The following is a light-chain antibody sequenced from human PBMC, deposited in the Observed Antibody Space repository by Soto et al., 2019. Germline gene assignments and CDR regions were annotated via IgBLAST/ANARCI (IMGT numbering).Light chain of an antibody. CDR2: SAS. Sequence: EIVFTHSPFTLSLSPVEGATLSFMASQIVSSAYLAWYQQKPGQAPTLLIYSASNRATGISDRFSGSGSGTDFTLTITRLEPEDFAVYYCQQYETSLPINFGQGTRLEIK. CDR1: QIVSSAY. CDR3: QQYETSLPIN. V-gene: IGKV3-20*01. J-gene: IGKJ5*01.